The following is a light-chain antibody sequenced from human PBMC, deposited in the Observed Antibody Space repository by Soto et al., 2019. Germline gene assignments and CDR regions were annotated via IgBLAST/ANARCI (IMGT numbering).Light chain of an antibody. Sequence: DTQLTQSPPTLPASVGDRVTITGRAGQSIRYYLAWYQQRPGKAPKLLIYGASSLQSGVPSRFSGSGSGTEFTLTISSLQPDDFAPYFCQHHNSNSHTFGQGTKVDI. CDR1: QSIRYY. CDR2: GAS. J-gene: IGKJ1*01. CDR3: QHHNSNSHT. V-gene: IGKV1-5*01.